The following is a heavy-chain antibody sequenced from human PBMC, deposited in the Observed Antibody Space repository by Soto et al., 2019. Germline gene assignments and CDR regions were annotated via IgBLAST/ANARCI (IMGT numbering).Heavy chain of an antibody. Sequence: GGSQRLSYAASGFTFSGYAVSWVRQAPGKGLEWVSAISGSGGSTYYADSVKGRFTISRDNSKNTLYLQMNSLRAEDTAVYYCAKPHPRDTLRYYFDYWGQGTLVTVSS. CDR3: AKPHPRDTLRYYFDY. CDR2: ISGSGGST. J-gene: IGHJ4*02. V-gene: IGHV3-23*01. CDR1: GFTFSGYA.